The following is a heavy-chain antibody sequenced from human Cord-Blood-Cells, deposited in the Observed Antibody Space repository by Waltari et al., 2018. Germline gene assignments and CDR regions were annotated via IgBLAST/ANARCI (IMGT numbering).Heavy chain of an antibody. Sequence: QVTLRESGPALVKPTQTLTLTCTFSGFSLSTSGMCVSWIRQPPGKALEWLALIDWDDDKYYSTSLKTRLTISKDTSKNQVVLTMTNMDPVDTATYYCVRMTATMVQGVIIPSYYYYGMDVWGQGTTVTVSS. D-gene: IGHD3-10*01. CDR3: VRMTATMVQGVIIPSYYYYGMDV. J-gene: IGHJ6*02. CDR2: IDWDDDK. V-gene: IGHV2-70*01. CDR1: GFSLSTSGMC.